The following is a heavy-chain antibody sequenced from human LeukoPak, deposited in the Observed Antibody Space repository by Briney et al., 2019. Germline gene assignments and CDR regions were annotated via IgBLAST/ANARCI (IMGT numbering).Heavy chain of an antibody. V-gene: IGHV4-34*01. J-gene: IGHJ3*02. Sequence: SETLSLTCAVYGGSFSGYYWSWIRQPPGKGLEWIGYMYHSGSPNYDPSLQSRYNPSLQSRVTISIDPSKNQFSLNLSSVTAADTAVYYCARIFEGGFDALDIWGQGTMVTVS. CDR2: MYHSGSP. CDR1: GGSFSGYY. D-gene: IGHD3-16*01. CDR3: ARIFEGGFDALDI.